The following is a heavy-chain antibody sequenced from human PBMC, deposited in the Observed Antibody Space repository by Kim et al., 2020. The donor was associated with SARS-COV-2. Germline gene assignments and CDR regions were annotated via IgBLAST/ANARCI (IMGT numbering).Heavy chain of an antibody. D-gene: IGHD3-22*01. J-gene: IGHJ6*02. V-gene: IGHV1-8*01. CDR3: AGGKAITMIVVVIQMVAGYGMDV. Sequence: ASVKVSCKASGYTFTSYDINWVRQATGQGLAWMGWMNPNSGNTGYAQKFQGRVTMTRHTSISTAYMELSSLRSEDTAVYYCAGGKAITMIVVVIQMVAGYGMDVWGQGTTVTVSS. CDR1: GYTFTSYD. CDR2: MNPNSGNT.